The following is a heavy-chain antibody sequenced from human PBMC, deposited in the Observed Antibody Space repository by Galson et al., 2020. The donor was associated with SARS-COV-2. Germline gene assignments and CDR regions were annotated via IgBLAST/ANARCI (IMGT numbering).Heavy chain of an antibody. J-gene: IGHJ6*02. V-gene: IGHV3-30*04. CDR2: ISFDRHMR. Sequence: GGSLRLSCAASGFIFGDSAMHWVRQAPGKGLEWVAVISFDRHMRYYADFVKGRFTISRDNSKSTLSLRLFALRPEDTAIYYCARDLGDYSGDNFHYYGMDVWGQGTTVTVSS. CDR1: GFIFGDSA. D-gene: IGHD5-12*01. CDR3: ARDLGDYSGDNFHYYGMDV.